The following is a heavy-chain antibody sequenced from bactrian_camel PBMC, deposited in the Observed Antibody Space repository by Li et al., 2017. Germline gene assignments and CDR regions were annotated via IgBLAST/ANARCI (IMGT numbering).Heavy chain of an antibody. CDR3: AARGPYCYTKLSVRDFTY. D-gene: IGHD2*01. CDR2: FYTGGGSM. V-gene: IGHV3S40*01. J-gene: IGHJ6*01. CDR1: GNTSGNQC. Sequence: VQLVESGGGLVQPGGSLRLSCAVSGNTSGNQCVAWFRQAPGKVREGIAAFYTGGGSMWYAASVKGRFTISQDNAKNTVYLQMNSLKPEDTAMYYCAARGPYCYTKLSVRDFTYWGQGTQVTVS.